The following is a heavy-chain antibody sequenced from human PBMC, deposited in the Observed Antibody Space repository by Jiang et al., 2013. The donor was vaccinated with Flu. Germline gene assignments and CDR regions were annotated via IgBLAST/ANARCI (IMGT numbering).Heavy chain of an antibody. V-gene: IGHV4-38-2*02. D-gene: IGHD2-2*03. Sequence: SLTCTVSGYSISSGYYWGWIRQPPGKGLEWFGNIYHDESIYYNPSLKSRVTISVDTSTNQFSLKLSSVTAADTAVYYCARVWMGQPHFDYWGQGTLVTVSS. CDR1: GYSISSGYY. CDR2: IYHDESI. J-gene: IGHJ4*02. CDR3: ARVWMGQPHFDY.